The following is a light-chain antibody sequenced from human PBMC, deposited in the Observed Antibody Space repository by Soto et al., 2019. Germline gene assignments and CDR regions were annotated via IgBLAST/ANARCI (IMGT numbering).Light chain of an antibody. CDR1: QGISNW. V-gene: IGKV1-12*01. CDR2: TAS. Sequence: DIQMTQSPSFVSASVGDRVTVTCRASQGISNWLAWYQQKPGKAPKLLIYTASTLGSGVPSRFSGSGSGTDFTLTISSLQPEDFATYYCQQASAVPITVGQGTRLEIK. J-gene: IGKJ5*01. CDR3: QQASAVPIT.